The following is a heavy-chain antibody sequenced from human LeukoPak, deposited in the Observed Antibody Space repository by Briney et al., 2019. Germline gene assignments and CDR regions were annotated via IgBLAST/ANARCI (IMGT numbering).Heavy chain of an antibody. V-gene: IGHV3-21*01. CDR3: ARDGSGSYYNYYYYYMDV. CDR1: GFTFSSYS. CDR2: ISSSSSYI. J-gene: IGHJ6*03. Sequence: PGGSLRLSCAASGFTFSSYSMNWVRQAPGKGLEWVSSISSSSSYIYYADSVKGRFAISRGNAKNSLYLQMNSLRAEDTAVYYCARDGSGSYYNYYYYYMDVWGKGTTVTISS. D-gene: IGHD3-10*01.